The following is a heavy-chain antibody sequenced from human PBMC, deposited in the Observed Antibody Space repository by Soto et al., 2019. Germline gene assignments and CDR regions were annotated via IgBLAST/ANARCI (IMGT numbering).Heavy chain of an antibody. D-gene: IGHD6-6*01. V-gene: IGHV4-61*01. Sequence: KSSETLSLTCTVSGGSVSSGSYYWSWIRQPPGKGLEWIGYIYYSGSTNYNPSLKSRVTISVDTSKNQFSLKLSSVTAADTAVYYCARVNNIAARPNSYYGMDVWGQGTTVTVSS. CDR3: ARVNNIAARPNSYYGMDV. J-gene: IGHJ6*02. CDR2: IYYSGST. CDR1: GGSVSSGSYY.